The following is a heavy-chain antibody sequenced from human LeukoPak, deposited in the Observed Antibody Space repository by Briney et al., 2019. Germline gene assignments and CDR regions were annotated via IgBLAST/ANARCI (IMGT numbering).Heavy chain of an antibody. Sequence: ASVKVSCKASGYTLTSYDINWVRQATGQGLEWMGWMNPINGNTGYAQKFQGRVTMTRSTSESTAYMGLSSLRYEDTAVYYCTRVKRWDSDYWGQGTLVTVSS. V-gene: IGHV1-8*01. CDR1: GYTLTSYD. J-gene: IGHJ4*02. CDR3: TRVKRWDSDY. CDR2: MNPINGNT. D-gene: IGHD4-23*01.